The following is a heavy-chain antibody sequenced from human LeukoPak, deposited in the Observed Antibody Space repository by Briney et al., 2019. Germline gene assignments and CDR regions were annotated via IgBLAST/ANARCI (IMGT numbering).Heavy chain of an antibody. D-gene: IGHD4-11*01. CDR2: INPNSGGT. CDR1: GYTFTGYY. J-gene: IGHJ4*02. CDR3: AIASMTTNFDY. V-gene: IGHV1-2*06. Sequence: GASVKVSCKASGYTFTGYYMHWVRQAPGQGLEWMGRINPNSGGTNYAQKFQGRVTMTRDTSISTAYMELSRLRSDGTAVYYCAIASMTTNFDYWGQGTLVTVSS.